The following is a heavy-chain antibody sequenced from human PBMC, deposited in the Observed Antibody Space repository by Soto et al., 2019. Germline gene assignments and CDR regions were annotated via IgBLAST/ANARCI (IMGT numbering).Heavy chain of an antibody. CDR3: VRDGTKTLRDWFDP. Sequence: SETLSLTCTVSGASISGFYWSWIRKSAGKGLEWIGRIYATGTTDYNPSLKRRVMMSVDKSKKQFSLKLRSATAADTAVYYCVRDGTKTLRDWFDPWGQGISVTVSS. J-gene: IGHJ5*02. D-gene: IGHD1-1*01. CDR2: IYATGTT. V-gene: IGHV4-4*07. CDR1: GASISGFY.